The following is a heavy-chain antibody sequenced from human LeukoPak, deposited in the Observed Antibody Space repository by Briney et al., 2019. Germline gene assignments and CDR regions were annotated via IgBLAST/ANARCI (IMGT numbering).Heavy chain of an antibody. J-gene: IGHJ3*02. Sequence: GGSLRLSCAASGFTFSSYAMHWVRQAPGKGLEYVSAISSNGGSTYYANSVKGRFTISRDNSENTLYLQRGSLRAEDMAVYYCARQTYAFDIWGQGTMVTVSS. V-gene: IGHV3-64*01. CDR2: ISSNGGST. CDR1: GFTFSSYA. CDR3: ARQTYAFDI.